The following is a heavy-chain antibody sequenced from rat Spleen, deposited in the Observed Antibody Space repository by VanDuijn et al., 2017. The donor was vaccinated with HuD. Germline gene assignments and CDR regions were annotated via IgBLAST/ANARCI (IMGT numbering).Heavy chain of an antibody. CDR3: VRHGETYYSPDYFDF. D-gene: IGHD1-1*01. Sequence: EVQVVESGGGLVQPGRSMKLSCAASGFTFSNYYMAWVRQAPTKGLEWVASISTSGVNTYYRDSVKGRFTISRDNAKNTLNLQMDSLRSEETATYYCVRHGETYYSPDYFDFWGPGTMVTVSS. V-gene: IGHV5-25*01. CDR2: ISTSGVNT. J-gene: IGHJ1*01. CDR1: GFTFSNYY.